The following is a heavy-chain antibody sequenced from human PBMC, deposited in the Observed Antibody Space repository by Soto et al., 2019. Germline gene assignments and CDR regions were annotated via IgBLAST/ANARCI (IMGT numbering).Heavy chain of an antibody. CDR3: AKDLQAYGDYNYYYYGMDV. J-gene: IGHJ6*02. V-gene: IGHV3-30*18. Sequence: QVQLVESGGGVVQPGGSLRLSCTASGFTFTTFGIHWVRQAPGKGLEWVGLISYDGHNKYYSDSVKGRFTISRDNYKNTLSLQMNSLRAEDTAVYYCAKDLQAYGDYNYYYYGMDVWGQGTTVSVSS. CDR1: GFTFTTFG. CDR2: ISYDGHNK. D-gene: IGHD4-17*01.